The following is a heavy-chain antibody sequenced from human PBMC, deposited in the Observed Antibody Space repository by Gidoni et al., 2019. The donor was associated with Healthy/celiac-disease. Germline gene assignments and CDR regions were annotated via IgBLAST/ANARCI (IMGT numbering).Heavy chain of an antibody. CDR2: IKSKTDGETT. Sequence: EVQLVESGGGLVKPGGSLRLSCAASGFAFSNAWMNWVRQAPGKGLEWVGRIKSKTDGETTDYAAPVKGRFTISIDDSKNTLYLQMNSLKTEDTAVYYCTTDQDYYDSSGYPETAIDYWGQGTLVTVSS. D-gene: IGHD3-22*01. CDR3: TTDQDYYDSSGYPETAIDY. V-gene: IGHV3-15*07. J-gene: IGHJ4*02. CDR1: GFAFSNAW.